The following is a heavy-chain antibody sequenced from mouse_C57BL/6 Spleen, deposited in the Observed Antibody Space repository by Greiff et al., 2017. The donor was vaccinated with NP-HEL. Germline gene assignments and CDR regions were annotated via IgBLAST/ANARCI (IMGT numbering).Heavy chain of an antibody. CDR1: GYTFTSYT. J-gene: IGHJ4*01. CDR3: ARDYGSSPYYAMDY. V-gene: IGHV1-4*01. Sequence: QVQLQQSGAELARPGASVKMSCKASGYTFTSYTMHWVKQRPGQGLEWIGYINPSSGYTKYNQKFKDKATLTADKSSSTAYMHLSSLTSEDSAVYYCARDYGSSPYYAMDYWGQGTSVTVSS. CDR2: INPSSGYT. D-gene: IGHD1-1*01.